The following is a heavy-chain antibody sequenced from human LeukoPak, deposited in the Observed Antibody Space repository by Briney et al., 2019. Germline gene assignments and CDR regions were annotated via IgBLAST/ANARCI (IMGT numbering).Heavy chain of an antibody. CDR3: AKQWDSSSWTPFDY. CDR1: GFTFSSYG. CDR2: IWYGGSNK. J-gene: IGHJ4*02. D-gene: IGHD6-13*01. V-gene: IGHV3-33*08. Sequence: GGSLRLSCAASGFTFSSYGTHRVRQAPGKGLEWVAFIWYGGSNKYCADSVKGRFTISRDNSKNTLYLQMNSLRAEDTAVYYCAKQWDSSSWTPFDYWGQGTLVTVSS.